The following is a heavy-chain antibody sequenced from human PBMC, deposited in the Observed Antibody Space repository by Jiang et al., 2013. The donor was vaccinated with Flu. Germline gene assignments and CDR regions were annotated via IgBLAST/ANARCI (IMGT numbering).Heavy chain of an antibody. J-gene: IGHJ4*02. CDR3: ARVGFDWLLFGFDY. Sequence: GVVQPGRSLRLSCAASGFTFSSYAMHWVRQAPGKGLEWVAVISYNGINKNYADSVKGRFTISRDISKNTLYLQMNSLRAEDTAVYYCARVGFDWLLFGFDYWGQGTLVTVSS. CDR2: ISYNGINK. D-gene: IGHD3-9*01. V-gene: IGHV3-30-3*01. CDR1: GFTFSSYA.